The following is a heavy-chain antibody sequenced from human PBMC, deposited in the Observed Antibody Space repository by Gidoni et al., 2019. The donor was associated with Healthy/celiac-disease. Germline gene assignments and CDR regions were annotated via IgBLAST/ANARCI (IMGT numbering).Heavy chain of an antibody. CDR2: IIPIFGTA. Sequence: QVQLVQSGAEVKKPGSSVKVSCKASGGTFSSYAISWVRQAPGQGLEWMGGIIPIFGTANYAQKFQGRVTITADESTSTAYMELSSLRSEDTAVYYCARDENVVAVAGTIGAKIYYYYGMDVWGQGTTVTVSS. D-gene: IGHD6-19*01. CDR1: GGTFSSYA. V-gene: IGHV1-69*01. J-gene: IGHJ6*02. CDR3: ARDENVVAVAGTIGAKIYYYYGMDV.